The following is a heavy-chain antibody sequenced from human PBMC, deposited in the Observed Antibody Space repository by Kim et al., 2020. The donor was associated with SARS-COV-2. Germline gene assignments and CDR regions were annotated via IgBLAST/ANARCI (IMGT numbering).Heavy chain of an antibody. CDR1: GGSISSYY. CDR3: ARRAIVVVPAAKNGWYFDL. D-gene: IGHD2-2*01. Sequence: SETLSLTCTVSGGSISSYYWSWIRQPPGKGLEWIGYIYYSGSTNYNPSLKSRVTISVDTSKNQFSLKLSSVTAADTAVYYCARRAIVVVPAAKNGWYFDLWGRGTLVAVSS. V-gene: IGHV4-59*08. J-gene: IGHJ2*01. CDR2: IYYSGST.